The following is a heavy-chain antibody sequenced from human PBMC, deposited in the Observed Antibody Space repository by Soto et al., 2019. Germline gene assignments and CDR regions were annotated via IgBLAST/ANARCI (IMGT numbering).Heavy chain of an antibody. Sequence: PSETLSLTCTVSGGSISSYYWSWIRQPPGKGLEWIGYIYYSGSTNYNPSLKSRVTISVDTSKNQFSLKLSSVTAADTAVYYCARDGAGTSPLDSHYYHYMAVGGKGTTDTASS. CDR1: GGSISSYY. J-gene: IGHJ6*03. CDR2: IYYSGST. V-gene: IGHV4-59*01. D-gene: IGHD3-10*01. CDR3: ARDGAGTSPLDSHYYHYMAV.